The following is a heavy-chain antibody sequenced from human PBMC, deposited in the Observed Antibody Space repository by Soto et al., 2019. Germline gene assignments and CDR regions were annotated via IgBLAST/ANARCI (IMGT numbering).Heavy chain of an antibody. CDR2: ISAHNGNT. V-gene: IGHV1-18*01. D-gene: IGHD1-1*01. CDR3: ARGRYGDY. Sequence: QVHLVQSGAEVKKPGASVKVSCKCSGYTFTSYGITWVRQAPGQGLEWMGWISAHNGNTDYAQKVQGRVTVTRDTSTSTAYMERRSLRSDDTAGYYCARGRYGDYWGQGALVTVSS. J-gene: IGHJ4*02. CDR1: GYTFTSYG.